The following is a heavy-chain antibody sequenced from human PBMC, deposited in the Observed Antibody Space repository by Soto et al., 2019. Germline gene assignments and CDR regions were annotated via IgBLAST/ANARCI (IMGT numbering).Heavy chain of an antibody. CDR3: ARDTPSLMTTGGIDY. D-gene: IGHD4-17*01. Sequence: QVKLVQSGAEVKKPGASVKVSCKASGYTFTSYGISWVRQAPGQGLEWMGWINPYNGNTDYAQMLQGRVTMTTDTSTSTAYMELRSLRSDDTAVYYCARDTPSLMTTGGIDYWGQGTLVTVSS. CDR1: GYTFTSYG. V-gene: IGHV1-18*01. CDR2: INPYNGNT. J-gene: IGHJ4*02.